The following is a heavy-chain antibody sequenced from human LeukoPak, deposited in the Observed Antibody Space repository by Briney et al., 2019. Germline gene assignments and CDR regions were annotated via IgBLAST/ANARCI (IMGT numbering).Heavy chain of an antibody. CDR3: ARDQLPAATQNYFDY. J-gene: IGHJ4*02. V-gene: IGHV3-21*01. CDR1: GCTFSSYS. CDR2: ISSSSSYI. Sequence: PGGSLRLSCAASGCTFSSYSKNWVRQAPGKGLEWVSSISSSSSYIYYADSVKGRFAISRDNAKNSLYLQMNSLRAEDTAVYYCARDQLPAATQNYFDYWGQGTLVTVSS. D-gene: IGHD2-2*01.